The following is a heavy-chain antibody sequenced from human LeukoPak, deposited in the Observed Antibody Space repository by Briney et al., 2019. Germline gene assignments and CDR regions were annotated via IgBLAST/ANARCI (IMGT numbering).Heavy chain of an antibody. CDR1: GFTFSSYE. J-gene: IGHJ4*02. Sequence: GGSLRLSCAASGFTFSSYEMNWVRQAPGKGLEWVSYISSSGSTIYYADSVKGRFTISRDNAKNSLYLQMNSLRAEDTAVYYCARAEYRSGWYEYYFDYWGQGALVTVSS. CDR2: ISSSGSTI. D-gene: IGHD6-19*01. V-gene: IGHV3-48*03. CDR3: ARAEYRSGWYEYYFDY.